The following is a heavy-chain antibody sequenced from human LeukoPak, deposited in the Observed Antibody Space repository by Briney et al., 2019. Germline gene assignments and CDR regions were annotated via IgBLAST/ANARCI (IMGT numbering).Heavy chain of an antibody. CDR3: AAVNSSSWYYYYYGMDV. Sequence: PGGSLRLSCAASGFTFSSYAMSWVRQAPGKGLEWVSAISGSGGSTYYADSVKGRFTISRDNSKNTLYLQMNSLRAEDTAVYYCAAVNSSSWYYYYYGMDVWGQGTTVTVSS. J-gene: IGHJ6*02. D-gene: IGHD6-13*01. V-gene: IGHV3-23*01. CDR2: ISGSGGST. CDR1: GFTFSSYA.